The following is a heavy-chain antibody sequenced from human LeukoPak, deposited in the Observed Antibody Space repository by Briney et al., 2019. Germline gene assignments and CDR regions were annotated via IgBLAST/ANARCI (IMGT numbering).Heavy chain of an antibody. CDR3: ARPYHYDSGSRGTAFDI. J-gene: IGHJ3*02. Sequence: PSETLSLTCTVSGGSISSSSYYWGWIRQPPGKGLEWIASIYDSRSTYYNPSLKSRLTISVDTSKNQFSLKLTSVTAADTAIYYCARPYHYDSGSRGTAFDIWGQGTMVTASS. D-gene: IGHD3-10*01. CDR1: GGSISSSSYY. CDR2: IYDSRST. V-gene: IGHV4-39*01.